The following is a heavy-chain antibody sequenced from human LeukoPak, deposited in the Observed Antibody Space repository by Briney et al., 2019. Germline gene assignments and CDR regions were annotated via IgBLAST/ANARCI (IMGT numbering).Heavy chain of an antibody. V-gene: IGHV3-21*01. Sequence: GSLRLSCAASGFTFSSYSMNWVRQAPGKGLEWVSSISSSSSYIYYADSVKGRFTISRDNAKNSLYLQMNSLRAEDTAVYYCAKDFEEWELHNYFDYWGQGTLVTVSS. J-gene: IGHJ4*02. CDR2: ISSSSSYI. CDR3: AKDFEEWELHNYFDY. CDR1: GFTFSSYS. D-gene: IGHD1-26*01.